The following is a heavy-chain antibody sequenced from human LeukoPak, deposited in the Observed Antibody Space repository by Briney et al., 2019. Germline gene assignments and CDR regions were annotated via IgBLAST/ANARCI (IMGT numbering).Heavy chain of an antibody. CDR3: AKSDRGDSSGFCHY. D-gene: IGHD3-22*01. V-gene: IGHV3-23*01. J-gene: IGHJ4*02. CDR2: ISGGDETS. CDR1: GFTFRSYA. Sequence: PGGSLRLSCLASGFTFRSYAMSWVRLAPGKGMEWISIISGGDETSFYADSVKGRFTISRDNSKNTLYLQMNSLRGEDTAIYYCAKSDRGDSSGFCHYWGQGALVTVSS.